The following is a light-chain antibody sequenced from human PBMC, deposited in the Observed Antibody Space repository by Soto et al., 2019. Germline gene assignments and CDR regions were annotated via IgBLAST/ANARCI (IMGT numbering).Light chain of an antibody. V-gene: IGKV3-15*01. CDR2: GAS. CDR3: QQYGSSPRT. CDR1: QSVGSN. J-gene: IGKJ1*01. Sequence: EIVMTQSPATLSVSPGERATLSCRASQSVGSNLAWYQQKPGRAPRLLIFGASTRATGLPARFSGSGSGTEFTLTISGLQSEDFAVYYCQQYGSSPRTFGQGTKVDIK.